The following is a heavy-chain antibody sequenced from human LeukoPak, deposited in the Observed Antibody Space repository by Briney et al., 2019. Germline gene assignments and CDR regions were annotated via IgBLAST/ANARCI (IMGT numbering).Heavy chain of an antibody. D-gene: IGHD3-3*01. V-gene: IGHV3-11*04. CDR2: ISTRDSPV. CDR3: ARVAKDLWSGYVGS. Sequence: KSGGSLRLSCAASGFRFSDYDMSWIRQAPGKGLEWVSYISTRDSPVYHADSVKGRFTISRDNTKNSVYLQMNSLRAEDTAVYYCARVAKDLWSGYVGSWGQGTLVTVSS. CDR1: GFRFSDYD. J-gene: IGHJ4*02.